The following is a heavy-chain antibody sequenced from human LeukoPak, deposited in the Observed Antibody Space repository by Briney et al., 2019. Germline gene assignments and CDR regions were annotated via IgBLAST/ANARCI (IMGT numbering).Heavy chain of an antibody. J-gene: IGHJ4*02. CDR3: ASGRDGYKNY. D-gene: IGHD5-24*01. V-gene: IGHV1-69*13. Sequence: ASVKVSCKASGYTFTSYGISWVRQAPGQGLEWMGGIIPIFGTANYAQKFQGRVTITADESTSTAYMELSSLRSEDTAVYYCASGRDGYKNYWGQGTLVTVSS. CDR2: IIPIFGTA. CDR1: GYTFTSYG.